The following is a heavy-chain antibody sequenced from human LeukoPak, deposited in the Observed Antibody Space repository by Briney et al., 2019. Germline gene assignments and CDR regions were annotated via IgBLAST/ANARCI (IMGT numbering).Heavy chain of an antibody. CDR1: GFTFSSYG. J-gene: IGHJ4*02. CDR3: ARRDGYDFDY. D-gene: IGHD5-24*01. CDR2: TWYDGTNK. Sequence: HPGGSLRLSCAASGFTFSSYGMHWVRQTPGKGLEWVAVTWYDGTNKYYADSVKGRFTISRDNSKNTLYLQMNSLSAEDTAVYYCARRDGYDFDYWGQGTLVTVSS. V-gene: IGHV3-33*01.